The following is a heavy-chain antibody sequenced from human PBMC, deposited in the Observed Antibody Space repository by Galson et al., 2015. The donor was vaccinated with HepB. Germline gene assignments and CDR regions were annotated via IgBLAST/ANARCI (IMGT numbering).Heavy chain of an antibody. CDR3: ARDGYLGLVYYFDY. V-gene: IGHV6-1*01. CDR2: TYYRSQWYH. Sequence: CAISEDSVSSDSSAWSWIRQSPSRGLEWLGRTYYRSQWYHDYSGSLQSRITINAETSTNQFFLQLDSVTPEDTAVYYCARDGYLGLVYYFDYWGPGILVTVS. D-gene: IGHD6-25*01. CDR1: EDSVSSDSSA. J-gene: IGHJ4*02.